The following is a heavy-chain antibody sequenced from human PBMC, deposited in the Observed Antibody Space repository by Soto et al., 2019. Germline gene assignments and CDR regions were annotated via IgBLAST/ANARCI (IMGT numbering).Heavy chain of an antibody. Sequence: PGGSLRLSCAASGFTFSDYYMSWIRQAPGKGLEWVSYISSSGSTIYYADSVKGRFTISRDNAKNSLYLQMNSLRAEDTAVYYCARSMYGGYSYESRGMPDYWGQGTLVTVSS. CDR1: GFTFSDYY. CDR2: ISSSGSTI. CDR3: ARSMYGGYSYESRGMPDY. J-gene: IGHJ4*02. D-gene: IGHD5-18*01. V-gene: IGHV3-11*01.